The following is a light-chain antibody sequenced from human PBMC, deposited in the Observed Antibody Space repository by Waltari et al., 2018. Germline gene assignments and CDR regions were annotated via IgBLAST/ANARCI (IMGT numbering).Light chain of an antibody. J-gene: IGKJ3*01. CDR3: LQSYSLSLFT. V-gene: IGKV1-39*01. Sequence: DIQVTQSPSSLSASVGDRVTITCRASQSMSSFLNWYQQKPGKSPRLLISATSNLQSWVPSRFSGSGSGADCTLTINSLQPEDFATYYCLQSYSLSLFTFGPGTRVDIK. CDR1: QSMSSF. CDR2: ATS.